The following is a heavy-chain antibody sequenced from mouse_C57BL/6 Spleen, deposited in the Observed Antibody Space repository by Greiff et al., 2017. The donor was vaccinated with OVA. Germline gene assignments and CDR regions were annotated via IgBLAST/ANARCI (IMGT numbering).Heavy chain of an antibody. V-gene: IGHV5-9-1*02. CDR3: TRDWGKDVGYFDY. D-gene: IGHD3-3*01. J-gene: IGHJ2*01. Sequence: EVQRVESGAGLVKPGGSLKLSCAASGFTFSSYAMSWVRQTPEKRLEWVAYISSGGDYIYYADTVKGRFTISRDNARNTLYLQMSSLKSEDTAMYYCTRDWGKDVGYFDYWGQGTTLTVSS. CDR1: GFTFSSYA. CDR2: ISSGGDYI.